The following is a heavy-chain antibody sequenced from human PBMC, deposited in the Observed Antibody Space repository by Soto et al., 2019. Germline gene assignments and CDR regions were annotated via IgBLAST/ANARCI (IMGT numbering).Heavy chain of an antibody. CDR1: GYTFTGYY. CDR2: INPNSGGT. V-gene: IGHV1-2*04. J-gene: IGHJ4*02. Sequence: ASVKVSCKASGYTFTGYYMHWVRQAPGQGLEWMGWINPNSGGTNYAQKFQGWVTMTRDTSISTAYMELSRLRSDDTAVYYCAREATVTDYYFDYWGQGTLVTSPQ. D-gene: IGHD4-17*01. CDR3: AREATVTDYYFDY.